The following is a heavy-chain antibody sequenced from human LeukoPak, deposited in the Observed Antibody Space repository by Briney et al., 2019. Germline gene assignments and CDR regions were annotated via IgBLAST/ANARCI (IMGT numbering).Heavy chain of an antibody. CDR3: ARISIAVAGGDY. CDR2: IKQDGSEK. V-gene: IGHV3-7*01. D-gene: IGHD6-19*01. Sequence: PGVSLRLSCAASGFTFSSSWMSWVRQAPGKGLEWVANIKQDGSEKYYVDSVKGRFTISRDNAKNSLYLQMDSLRAEDTAVYYCARISIAVAGGDYWGQGTLVTVSS. J-gene: IGHJ4*02. CDR1: GFTFSSSW.